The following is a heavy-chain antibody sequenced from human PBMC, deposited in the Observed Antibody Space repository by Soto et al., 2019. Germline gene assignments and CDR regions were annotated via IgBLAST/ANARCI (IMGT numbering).Heavy chain of an antibody. V-gene: IGHV4-59*01. CDR3: AQEDDYGHRRKAFDI. CDR1: GGSTSSYY. D-gene: IGHD4-17*01. CDR2: INFSGTT. J-gene: IGHJ3*02. Sequence: SETLSLTCSVSGGSTSSYYWSWIRQPPGKGLEWIASINFSGTTYDNPSLKSRVTISRDNSKNTLYLQMNSLRAEDTALYYCAQEDDYGHRRKAFDIWGQGTMVTVSS.